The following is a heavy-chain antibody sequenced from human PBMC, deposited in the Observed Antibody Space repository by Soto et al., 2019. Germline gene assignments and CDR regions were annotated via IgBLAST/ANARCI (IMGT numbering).Heavy chain of an antibody. Sequence: PSETLSLTCTVSGGSISSYYWSWIRQAPGKGLEWIGYIHHSGTIDYNSSLKSRFTMSIDKTKNHFSLNLRSVTAADTAVYYCARHGRDDSPGLYSWLDPWGQGILVTVSS. D-gene: IGHD3-22*01. J-gene: IGHJ5*02. CDR2: IHHSGTI. CDR1: GGSISSYY. CDR3: ARHGRDDSPGLYSWLDP. V-gene: IGHV4-59*01.